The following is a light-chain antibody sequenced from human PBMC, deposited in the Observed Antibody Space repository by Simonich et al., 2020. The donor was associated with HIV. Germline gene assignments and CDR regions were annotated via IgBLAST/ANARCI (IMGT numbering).Light chain of an antibody. V-gene: IGLV1-47*01. CDR3: AAWDDSLNGPV. CDR2: RNN. J-gene: IGLJ2*01. CDR1: SSNIGSNY. Sequence: QSVLTQPPSASGTPGQRVTISCSGSSSNIGSNYAYWYRQLPGTAPKLLIYRNNPRPAGVPDRFSGSKSGTSASLAISGLQSEDEADYYCAAWDDSLNGPVFGGGTKLTVL.